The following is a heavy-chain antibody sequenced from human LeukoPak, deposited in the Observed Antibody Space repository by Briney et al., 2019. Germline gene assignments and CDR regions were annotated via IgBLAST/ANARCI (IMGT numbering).Heavy chain of an antibody. J-gene: IGHJ4*01. CDR2: ITSSGTYI. CDR3: ARASGGWDLDY. Sequence: GGSLRLSCAASGITFKVFHMNWVRQAPGKGLEWISSITSSGTYITYADSIQGRFTISRDNAKNSLYLQMNSLRVDDTALYYCARASGGWDLDYWGHGTLVTASS. CDR1: GITFKVFH. V-gene: IGHV3-21*01. D-gene: IGHD1-26*01.